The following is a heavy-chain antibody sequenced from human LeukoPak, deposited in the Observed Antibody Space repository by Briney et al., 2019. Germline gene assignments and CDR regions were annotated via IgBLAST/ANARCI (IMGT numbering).Heavy chain of an antibody. Sequence: ASVKVSCKASGYTFTGYYIHWVRQAPGQGLEWMGWINPNSGGTNYAQKFQGRVTMTRDTSITTAYMELSRLRSDDTAVYYCAPTHHSSSWYYFDYWGQGTLVTVSS. CDR3: APTHHSSSWYYFDY. J-gene: IGHJ4*02. D-gene: IGHD6-13*01. CDR2: INPNSGGT. CDR1: GYTFTGYY. V-gene: IGHV1-2*02.